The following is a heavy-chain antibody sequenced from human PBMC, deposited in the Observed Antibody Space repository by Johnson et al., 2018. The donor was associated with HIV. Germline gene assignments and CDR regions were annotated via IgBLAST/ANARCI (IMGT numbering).Heavy chain of an antibody. V-gene: IGHV3-30*14. CDR1: GFTFSYYA. J-gene: IGHJ3*01. CDR3: ARGYSYGFILS. Sequence: QVQLVESGGGVVQPGRSLRLSCAASGFTFSYYAMHWVRQAPGKGLAWVAVISYDGSNKYYADSVKGRFTISRDNSKNTLYLQMNSLRAEDTAVYYCARGYSYGFILSWGQGTMVSVSS. D-gene: IGHD5-18*01. CDR2: ISYDGSNK.